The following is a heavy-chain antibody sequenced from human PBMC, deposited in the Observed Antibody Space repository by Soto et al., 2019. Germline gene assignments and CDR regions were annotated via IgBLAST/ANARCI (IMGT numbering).Heavy chain of an antibody. V-gene: IGHV3-23*01. CDR3: AKDGDGITWNRPRDD. Sequence: EVQLLESGGGLVQPGGSLRISCAASGFTFSSYAMCWVRQAPGKGLEWVSAISVSGDGTFYADSVKGRFTISRDNSRNSLHLQMTSLRAEDTAVYYCAKDGDGITWNRPRDDWGQGALVTV. CDR2: ISVSGDGT. D-gene: IGHD1-1*01. CDR1: GFTFSSYA. J-gene: IGHJ1*01.